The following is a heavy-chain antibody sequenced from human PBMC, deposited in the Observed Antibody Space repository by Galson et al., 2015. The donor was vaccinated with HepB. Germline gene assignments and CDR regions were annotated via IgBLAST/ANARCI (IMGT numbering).Heavy chain of an antibody. CDR2: INPNSGGT. V-gene: IGHV1-2*02. CDR1: GYTFTGYY. J-gene: IGHJ3*02. Sequence: SVKVSCKASGYTFTGYYMHWVRQAPGQGLEWMGWINPNSGGTNYAQKFQGRITMTRDTSISTAYMELGRLRSDDTAVYYCARSTVTFSFDIWGQGTMVTVSS. CDR3: ARSTVTFSFDI. D-gene: IGHD4-17*01.